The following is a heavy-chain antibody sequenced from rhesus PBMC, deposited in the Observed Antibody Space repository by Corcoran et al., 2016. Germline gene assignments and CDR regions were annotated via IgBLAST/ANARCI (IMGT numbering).Heavy chain of an antibody. CDR2: ISNTGKTR. J-gene: IGHJ5-1*01. D-gene: IGHD2-27*01. CDR1: GFTFSSYD. Sequence: EVQLVESGGGLVQPGGSLRLSCAASGFTFSSYDMSWVRQARGKGLEWGSSISNTGKTRYYADSVKGRFTISRDNAKNSLSLQMNSLKTEDTAVYYCTRVSNGILYNRFDVWGAGVLVTVSS. V-gene: IGHV3S4*01. CDR3: TRVSNGILYNRFDV.